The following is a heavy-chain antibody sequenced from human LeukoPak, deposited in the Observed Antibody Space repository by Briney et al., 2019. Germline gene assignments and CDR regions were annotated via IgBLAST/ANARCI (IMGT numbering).Heavy chain of an antibody. CDR2: IYYSGST. CDR3: ARVEDGYNSD. V-gene: IGHV4-31*03. CDR1: GGSVSSGGYY. J-gene: IGHJ4*02. D-gene: IGHD5-24*01. Sequence: PSETLSLTCTVSGGSVSSGGYYWSWIRQHPGKGLEWIGYIYYSGSTYYNPSLKSRVTISVDTSKNQFSLKLSSVTAADTAVYYCARVEDGYNSDWGQGTLVTVSS.